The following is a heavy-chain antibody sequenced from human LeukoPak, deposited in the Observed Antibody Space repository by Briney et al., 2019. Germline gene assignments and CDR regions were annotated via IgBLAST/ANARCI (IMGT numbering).Heavy chain of an antibody. CDR3: AKGAYDYIEIAYFDY. D-gene: IGHD5-12*01. CDR1: GFSFNNYA. J-gene: IGHJ4*02. CDR2: IIGSSGST. Sequence: GGSLRLSCVASGFSFNNYAMNWVRQAPGKGLEWVSLIIGSSGSTLYADSVKGRFTISRDKSKNTLYLQMNSLRAEDTAVYYCAKGAYDYIEIAYFDYWGQGSLVTVSS. V-gene: IGHV3-23*01.